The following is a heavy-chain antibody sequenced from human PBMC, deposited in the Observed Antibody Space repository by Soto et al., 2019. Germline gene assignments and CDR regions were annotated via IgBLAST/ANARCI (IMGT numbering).Heavy chain of an antibody. CDR3: ARAGGGSCYPAHDAFDI. CDR1: GGSISSGGYY. CDR2: IYYSGHT. D-gene: IGHD2-15*01. V-gene: IGHV4-31*03. J-gene: IGHJ3*02. Sequence: SETLSLTCTVSGGSISSGGYYWSWIRQHPGKGLEWIGYIYYSGHTYYNPSLKSRVTISVDTSKNQFSLKLSSVTAADTAVYYCARAGGGSCYPAHDAFDIWGQRTMVTVSS.